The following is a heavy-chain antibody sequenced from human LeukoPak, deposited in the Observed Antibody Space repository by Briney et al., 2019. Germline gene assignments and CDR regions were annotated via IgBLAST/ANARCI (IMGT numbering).Heavy chain of an antibody. J-gene: IGHJ1*01. D-gene: IGHD3-10*01. V-gene: IGHV1-69*01. CDR2: IIPIFGTA. CDR1: GGTFSSYA. Sequence: SVKVSCKASGGTFSSYAISWVRQAPGQGLEWVGGIIPIFGTANYAQKFQGRVTITADESTSTAYMELSSLRSEDTAVYYCARRGGLGSGSYYNEYFQHWGQGTLVTVSS. CDR3: ARRGGLGSGSYYNEYFQH.